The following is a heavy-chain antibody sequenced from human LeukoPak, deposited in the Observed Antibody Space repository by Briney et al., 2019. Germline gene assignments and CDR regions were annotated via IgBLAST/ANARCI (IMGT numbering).Heavy chain of an antibody. J-gene: IGHJ4*02. CDR1: GGTFSSYA. CDR3: ARATTVTLFDY. D-gene: IGHD4-17*01. Sequence: SVKVSCKASGGTFSSYAISWVRQAPGQGLEWMGRIIPILGIANYAQKFQGRVTITADKSTSTACMELSSLRSEDTAVYYCARATTVTLFDYWGQGTLVTVSS. CDR2: IIPILGIA. V-gene: IGHV1-69*04.